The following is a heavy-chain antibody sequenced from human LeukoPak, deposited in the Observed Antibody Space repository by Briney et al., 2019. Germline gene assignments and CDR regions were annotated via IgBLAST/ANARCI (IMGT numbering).Heavy chain of an antibody. Sequence: GGSLRLSCAASGFTFSSYSMNWIRQAPGKGLEWVSYISSSGSTIYYADSVKGRFTISRDNAKNSLYLQMNSLRAEDTAVYYCARGSGSYHFDYWGQGTLVTVSS. D-gene: IGHD1-26*01. J-gene: IGHJ4*02. V-gene: IGHV3-48*04. CDR2: ISSSGSTI. CDR1: GFTFSSYS. CDR3: ARGSGSYHFDY.